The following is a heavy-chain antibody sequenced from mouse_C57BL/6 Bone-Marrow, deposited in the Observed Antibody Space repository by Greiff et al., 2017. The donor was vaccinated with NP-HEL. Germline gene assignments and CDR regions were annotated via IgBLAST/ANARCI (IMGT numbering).Heavy chain of an antibody. CDR2: IYPGDGDT. CDR1: GYAFSSYW. CDR3: ARLYYDYDGDYYAMDY. D-gene: IGHD2-4*01. V-gene: IGHV1-80*01. Sequence: VQLQQSGAELVKPGASVKISCKASGYAFSSYWMNWVKQRPGKGLEWIGQIYPGDGDTNYNGKFKGKATLTADKSSSTAYMQLSSLTSEDSAVSFCARLYYDYDGDYYAMDYWGQGTSVTVSS. J-gene: IGHJ4*01.